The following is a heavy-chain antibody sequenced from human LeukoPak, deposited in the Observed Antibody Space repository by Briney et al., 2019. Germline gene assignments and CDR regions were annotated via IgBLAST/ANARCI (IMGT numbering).Heavy chain of an antibody. CDR1: GYSISSGYY. Sequence: SETLSLTCTVSGYSISSGYYWGWIRQPPGKGLEWIGSIYHSGSTYYNPSLKSRVTISVDTSKNQFSLRLSSVTAADTAVYHCARGSGSYDFWGQGTLVTVSS. D-gene: IGHD1-26*01. CDR2: IYHSGST. J-gene: IGHJ4*02. CDR3: ARGSGSYDF. V-gene: IGHV4-38-2*02.